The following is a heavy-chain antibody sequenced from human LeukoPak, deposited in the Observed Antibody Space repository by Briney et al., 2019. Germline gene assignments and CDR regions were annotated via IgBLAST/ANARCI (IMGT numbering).Heavy chain of an antibody. CDR2: INHSGST. Sequence: SETLSLTCAVYGGSFSGYYWSWIRQPPGKGLEWIGEINHSGSTNYNPSLKSRVTISVDTSKNQFSLKLSSVTAADTAVYYCARASTYYYDSSGFFPWGQGTMVTVPS. D-gene: IGHD3-22*01. V-gene: IGHV4-34*01. CDR3: ARASTYYYDSSGFFP. CDR1: GGSFSGYY. J-gene: IGHJ3*01.